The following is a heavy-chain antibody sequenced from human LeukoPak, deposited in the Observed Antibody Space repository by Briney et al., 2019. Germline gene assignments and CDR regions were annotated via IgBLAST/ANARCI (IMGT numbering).Heavy chain of an antibody. Sequence: GGSLRLSCAASGFTVSSNYMSWVRQAPGKGLEWVSVIYSGGSTYYADSVKGRFTISRDNSKNTLYLQMNSLRAEDTAVYYCARYKYDSSGYPYYFDYWGQGTLVTVSS. V-gene: IGHV3-53*01. D-gene: IGHD3-22*01. J-gene: IGHJ4*02. CDR1: GFTVSSNY. CDR3: ARYKYDSSGYPYYFDY. CDR2: IYSGGST.